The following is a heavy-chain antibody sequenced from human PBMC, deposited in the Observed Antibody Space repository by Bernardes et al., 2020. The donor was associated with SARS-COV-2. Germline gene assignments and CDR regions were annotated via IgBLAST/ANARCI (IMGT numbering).Heavy chain of an antibody. J-gene: IGHJ6*02. D-gene: IGHD2-15*01. CDR1: GFTFSSYS. CDR3: ARASGYCSGGSCSGYYYGMDV. V-gene: IGHV3-21*01. CDR2: ISSSSSYI. Sequence: GGSLRLSCAASGFTFSSYSMNWVRQAPGKGLEWVSSISSSSSYIYYADSVKGRFTISRDNAKNSLYLQMNSLRAEDTAVYYCARASGYCSGGSCSGYYYGMDVWGQGTTVTVSS.